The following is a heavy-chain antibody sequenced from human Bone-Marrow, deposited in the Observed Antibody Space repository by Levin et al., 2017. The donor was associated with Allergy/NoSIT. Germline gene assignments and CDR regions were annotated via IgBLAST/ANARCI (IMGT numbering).Heavy chain of an antibody. CDR1: GGSLSSFT. CDR3: ASLSSNWSPTDF. Sequence: SVKVSCKASGGSLSSFTLSWVRQAPGQGLEWMGRIIVMLGTANYAENFQERLTITADKSTSTGFMELRSLRSNDTAMYYWASLSSNWSPTDFWGQGTLITVSS. D-gene: IGHD6-13*01. CDR2: IIVMLGTA. J-gene: IGHJ4*02. V-gene: IGHV1-69*08.